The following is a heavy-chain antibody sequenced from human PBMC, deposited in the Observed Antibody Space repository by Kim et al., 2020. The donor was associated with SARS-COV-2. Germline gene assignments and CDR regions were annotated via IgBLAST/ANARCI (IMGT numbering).Heavy chain of an antibody. CDR2: ISGSGGST. V-gene: IGHV3-23*01. CDR1: GFTFSSYA. J-gene: IGHJ5*02. Sequence: GGSLRLSCAASGFTFSSYAMSWVRQAPGKGLEWVSAISGSGGSTYYADSVKGRFTISRDNSKNTLYLQMNSLRAEDTAVYYCAKGPGIAAADPEIWFDPWGQGTLVTVSS. D-gene: IGHD6-13*01. CDR3: AKGPGIAAADPEIWFDP.